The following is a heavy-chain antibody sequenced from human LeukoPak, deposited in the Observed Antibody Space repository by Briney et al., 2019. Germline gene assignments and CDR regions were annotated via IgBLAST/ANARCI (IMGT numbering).Heavy chain of an antibody. D-gene: IGHD4/OR15-4a*01. CDR3: AREDPRTKVPEGMDV. J-gene: IGHJ6*02. V-gene: IGHV4-31*03. CDR2: IYYSGST. CDR1: GGSISSGGYY. Sequence: PSQTLSLTCTVSGGSISSGGYYWSWIRQHPGKGLEWIGYIYYSGSTYYNPSLKSRVTISVDTSKNQFSLKLNSVTAADTAVYYCAREDPRTKVPEGMDVWGQGTTVTVSS.